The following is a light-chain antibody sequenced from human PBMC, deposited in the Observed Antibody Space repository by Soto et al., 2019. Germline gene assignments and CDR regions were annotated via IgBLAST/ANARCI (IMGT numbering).Light chain of an antibody. CDR2: GAS. CDR3: QHYGSSPFT. Sequence: EIVLTQSPGTLSLSPGERATLSCRASQSVSSTYLGWYQQKPGQAPRLLIYGASTRATGIPDRFSGSVSGTDFTLTISRLESEDFAVYYCQHYGSSPFTFGGGTKVEIK. CDR1: QSVSSTY. J-gene: IGKJ4*01. V-gene: IGKV3-20*01.